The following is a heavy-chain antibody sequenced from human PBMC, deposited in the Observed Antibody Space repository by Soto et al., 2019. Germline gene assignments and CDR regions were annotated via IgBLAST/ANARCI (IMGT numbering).Heavy chain of an antibody. J-gene: IGHJ2*01. CDR3: ARNYGGNPWPHWYFDL. Sequence: QVQLVQSGAEVKKPGSSVKVSCKASGGTFSSYAISWVRQTPGQGLEWMGGIIPIFGTANYAQKFQGRVTITADESTSTAYMELSSLRSEDTAVYYCARNYGGNPWPHWYFDLWGRGTLVTVSS. D-gene: IGHD4-17*01. CDR1: GGTFSSYA. CDR2: IIPIFGTA. V-gene: IGHV1-69*12.